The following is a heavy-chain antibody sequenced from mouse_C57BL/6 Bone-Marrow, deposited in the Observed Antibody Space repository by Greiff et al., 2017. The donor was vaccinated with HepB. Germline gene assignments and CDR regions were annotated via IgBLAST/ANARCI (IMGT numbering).Heavy chain of an antibody. CDR3: ARGGGNYVLFAY. D-gene: IGHD2-1*01. CDR1: GYTFTDYY. J-gene: IGHJ3*01. CDR2: INPNNGGT. Sequence: VQLQQSGPELVKPGASVKISCKASGYTFTDYYMNWVKQSHGKSLEWIGDINPNNGGTSYNQKFKGKATLTVDKSSSTAYMELRSLTSEDSAVYYCARGGGNYVLFAYWGQGTLVTVSA. V-gene: IGHV1-26*01.